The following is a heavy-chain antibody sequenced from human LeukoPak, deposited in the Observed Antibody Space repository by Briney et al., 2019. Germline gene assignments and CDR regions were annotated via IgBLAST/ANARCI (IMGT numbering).Heavy chain of an antibody. J-gene: IGHJ4*02. D-gene: IGHD5-24*01. Sequence: GGSLRLSCAASGFTFSSYAMTWVRQAPGKGLEWVSAISYIASSGIRYSGSTSYAESVKGRFTISRDNSNNTLYLQMNSLRAEDTAVYYCAKDGFGYTWPPTIDYWGQGTLVTVSS. CDR1: GFTFSSYA. CDR3: AKDGFGYTWPPTIDY. CDR2: ISYIASSGIRYSGST. V-gene: IGHV3-23*01.